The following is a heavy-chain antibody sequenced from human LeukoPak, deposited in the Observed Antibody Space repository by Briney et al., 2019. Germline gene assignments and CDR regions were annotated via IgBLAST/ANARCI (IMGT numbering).Heavy chain of an antibody. D-gene: IGHD3-10*01. J-gene: IGHJ4*02. V-gene: IGHV3-66*01. Sequence: PGGSLRLSCAASGFTVSDSYMIWVRQAPGKGLEWVSLLYAGGSSYYADSVQGRFTISRDNSKNTLFLYLNSLRAEDTAVYYCARGGVGPLDYWGQGTLVTVSS. CDR1: GFTVSDSY. CDR2: LYAGGSS. CDR3: ARGGVGPLDY.